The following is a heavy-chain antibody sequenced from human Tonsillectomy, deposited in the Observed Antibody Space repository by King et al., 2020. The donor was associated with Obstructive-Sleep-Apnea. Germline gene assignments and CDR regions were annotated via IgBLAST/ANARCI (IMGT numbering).Heavy chain of an antibody. V-gene: IGHV4-39*07. CDR3: VRVFWTDFLKGYFDF. J-gene: IGHJ4*02. CDR1: GASINYSSFY. Sequence: LQLQESGPGLVRPSETLSLICTVSGASINYSSFYWGWIRQPPGKGLEWIASIYYSGGTYYNPSLQRRVTISVDTSKSQFSLNLNSVTAADTAVYYFVRVFWTDFLKGYFDFWGPGALVTVSS. CDR2: IYYSGGT. D-gene: IGHD3/OR15-3a*01.